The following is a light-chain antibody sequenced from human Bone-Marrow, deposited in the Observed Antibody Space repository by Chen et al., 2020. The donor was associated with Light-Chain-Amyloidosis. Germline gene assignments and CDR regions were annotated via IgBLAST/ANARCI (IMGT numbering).Light chain of an antibody. J-gene: IGLJ3*02. V-gene: IGLV3-21*02. Sequence: SYVLTQPSSVSVAPGQTATIACGGNNIGSTSVHWYQQTPGQAPLLVVYDDSDRPSGIPERLSGSNSGNTATLTISRVEAGDEADYYCQVWERSSDRRVFGGGTKLTVL. CDR2: DDS. CDR3: QVWERSSDRRV. CDR1: NIGSTS.